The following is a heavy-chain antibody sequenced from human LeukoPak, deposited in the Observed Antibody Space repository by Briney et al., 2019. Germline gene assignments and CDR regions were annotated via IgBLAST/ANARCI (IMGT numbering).Heavy chain of an antibody. J-gene: IGHJ4*02. Sequence: GGSLRLSCAASGLTFDDYAMHWVRQAPGKGLEWVSLISWDGGSTYYADSVKGRFTIPRDSSKNSLYLQMNSLRAEHTALYYCAKDIKKYSSSSSGFDYWGQGTLVTVSS. CDR1: GLTFDDYA. CDR3: AKDIKKYSSSSSGFDY. D-gene: IGHD6-6*01. CDR2: ISWDGGST. V-gene: IGHV3-43D*03.